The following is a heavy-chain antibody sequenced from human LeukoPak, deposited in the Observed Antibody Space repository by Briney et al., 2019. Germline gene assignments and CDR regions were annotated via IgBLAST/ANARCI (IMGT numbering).Heavy chain of an antibody. Sequence: PSETLSLTCTVSRGSVTSYYWSWIRQPPGKGLEWIGSIYYSGSTYYNPSLKSRVTISVDTSKNQFSLKLSSVTAADTAVYYCARGRPGVTTDYWGQGTLVTVSS. D-gene: IGHD4-23*01. CDR3: ARGRPGVTTDY. J-gene: IGHJ4*02. CDR2: IYYSGST. CDR1: RGSVTSYY. V-gene: IGHV4-39*07.